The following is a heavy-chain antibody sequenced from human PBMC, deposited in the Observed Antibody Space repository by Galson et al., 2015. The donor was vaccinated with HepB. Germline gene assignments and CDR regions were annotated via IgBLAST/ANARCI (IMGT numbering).Heavy chain of an antibody. Sequence: SLRLSCAASGFTFSSYGMHWVRQAPGKGLEWVAVIWYDGSNKYYADSVRGRFTISRDNSKNTLYLQMNSLRAEDTAVYYCAREYCSSTSCYQVGNWFDPWGQGTLVTVSS. CDR2: IWYDGSNK. D-gene: IGHD2-2*01. CDR3: AREYCSSTSCYQVGNWFDP. CDR1: GFTFSSYG. J-gene: IGHJ5*02. V-gene: IGHV3-33*01.